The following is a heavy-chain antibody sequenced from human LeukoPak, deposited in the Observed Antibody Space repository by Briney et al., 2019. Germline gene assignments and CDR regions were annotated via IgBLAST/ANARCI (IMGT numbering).Heavy chain of an antibody. CDR3: AKVRSPVDFYGSGSCLDY. V-gene: IGHV3-9*01. J-gene: IGHJ4*02. D-gene: IGHD3-10*01. Sequence: GRSLRLSCAASGFIFENYAMHWVRQAPGKGPEWVSGITWNSGTIAYGDSMRGRFIISRDNTKNSLYLQMNSLRPEDTALYYCAKVRSPVDFYGSGSCLDYWGQGTLVTVSS. CDR2: ITWNSGTI. CDR1: GFIFENYA.